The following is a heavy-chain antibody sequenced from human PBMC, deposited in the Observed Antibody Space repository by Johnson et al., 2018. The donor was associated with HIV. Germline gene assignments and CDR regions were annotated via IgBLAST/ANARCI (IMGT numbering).Heavy chain of an antibody. D-gene: IGHD2-2*01. V-gene: IGHV3-23*04. CDR1: GFTFSSYA. CDR3: AKESPREYQLPTDACGL. Sequence: EVQLVESGGGLVQPGGSLRLSCAASGFTFSSYAMSWVRQAPGNGLEWVSTITGSSGSTYYADSVKGRFTISRDNSKNTLFLQMNSLRAEDTAVYYCAKESPREYQLPTDACGLWGQGTRVTVSS. J-gene: IGHJ3*01. CDR2: ITGSSGST.